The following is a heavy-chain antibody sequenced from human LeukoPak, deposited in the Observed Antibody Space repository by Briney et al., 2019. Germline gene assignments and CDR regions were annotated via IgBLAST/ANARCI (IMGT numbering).Heavy chain of an antibody. D-gene: IGHD2-2*01. J-gene: IGHJ4*02. Sequence: GASVKVSCKVSGYTLTELSMHWVRQAPGKGLEWMGGFDPEDGETIYAQKFQGRVTMTEDTSTDTAYMELSSLRPEDTAVYYCATYPTSSGKADYWGQGTLVTVSS. CDR1: GYTLTELS. CDR2: FDPEDGET. V-gene: IGHV1-24*01. CDR3: ATYPTSSGKADY.